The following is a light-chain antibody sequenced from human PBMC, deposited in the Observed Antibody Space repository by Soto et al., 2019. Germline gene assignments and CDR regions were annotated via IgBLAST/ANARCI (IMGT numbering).Light chain of an antibody. CDR2: DAS. CDR3: QQRSNWPLT. Sequence: EIVLTQSPATLSLSPGERATLSCRASQSVSPYLAWYPQKPGQAPRLLIYDASNRAPGIPARFSGSGSGTDLPRTISSRESEEFAVYYCQQRSNWPLTFGGGTKVEIK. J-gene: IGKJ4*01. CDR1: QSVSPY. V-gene: IGKV3-11*01.